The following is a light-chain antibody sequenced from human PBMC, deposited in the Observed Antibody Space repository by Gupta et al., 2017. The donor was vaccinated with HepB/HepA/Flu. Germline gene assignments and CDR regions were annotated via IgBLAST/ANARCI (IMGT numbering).Light chain of an antibody. CDR2: LGS. V-gene: IGKV2-28*01. J-gene: IGKJ1*01. CDR1: QSRLHSTGDNY. Sequence: DIVMTQSPLSLPVTPGEPASISCRSSQSRLHSTGDNYLDWYLQKPGQSPQLLIYLGSNRASGVPDRFSGSGSGTDFTLKISRVEAEDVGVYYCMQSLQTPRTFGQGTKVEIK. CDR3: MQSLQTPRT.